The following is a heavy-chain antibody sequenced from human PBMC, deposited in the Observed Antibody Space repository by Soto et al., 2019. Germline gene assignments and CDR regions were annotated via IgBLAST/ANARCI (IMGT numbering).Heavy chain of an antibody. V-gene: IGHV1-69*06. CDR3: ARRNTMVRGVIISDYYYGMDV. CDR2: IIPIFGTA. J-gene: IGHJ6*02. CDR1: GGTFSSYA. D-gene: IGHD3-10*01. Sequence: SVKVSCKASGGTFSSYAISWVRQAPGQGLEWMGGIIPIFGTANYAQKFQGRVTITADKSTSTAYMELSSLRSGDTAVYYCARRNTMVRGVIISDYYYGMDVWGQGTTVTVSS.